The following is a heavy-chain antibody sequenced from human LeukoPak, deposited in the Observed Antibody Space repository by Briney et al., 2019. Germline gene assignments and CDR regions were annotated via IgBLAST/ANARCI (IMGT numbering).Heavy chain of an antibody. CDR3: ARNSYEDAFDI. V-gene: IGHV4-59*11. J-gene: IGHJ3*02. D-gene: IGHD5-18*01. Sequence: SETLSLTCTVSGGTISSHHWSRIRQPPGKGLEWIGYIYYSGSTNYNPSLKSRATISVDTSKNQCSLKLSSVTAADTAVYYCARNSYEDAFDIWGQGTMVTASS. CDR1: GGTISSHH. CDR2: IYYSGST.